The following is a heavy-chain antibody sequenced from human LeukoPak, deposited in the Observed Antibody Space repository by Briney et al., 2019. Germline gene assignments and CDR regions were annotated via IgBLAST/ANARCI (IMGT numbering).Heavy chain of an antibody. Sequence: SETLSLTCAVYGGSFSGYYWSWIRQPPGKGLEWIGEINHSGSTNYNPSLKSRVTISVDTSKNQFSLKLSSVTAADTAVYYCVRGGVVGATNYFDYWGQGTLDTVSS. D-gene: IGHD1-26*01. V-gene: IGHV4-34*01. CDR1: GGSFSGYY. CDR3: VRGGVVGATNYFDY. CDR2: INHSGST. J-gene: IGHJ4*02.